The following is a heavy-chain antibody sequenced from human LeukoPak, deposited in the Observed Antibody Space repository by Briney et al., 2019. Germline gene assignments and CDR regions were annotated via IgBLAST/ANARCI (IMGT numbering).Heavy chain of an antibody. J-gene: IGHJ3*02. CDR3: ARDGGGYYSNAFDI. D-gene: IGHD3-22*01. CDR2: IKSDGSTT. V-gene: IGHV3-74*01. Sequence: GGSLRLSCAASGFTFSSYAMHWVRQAPGKGLVWVSRIKSDGSTTTYADSVKGRFTISRDNAENTLYLQMNSLRAEDTAVYYCARDGGGYYSNAFDIWGQGTMVTVSS. CDR1: GFTFSSYA.